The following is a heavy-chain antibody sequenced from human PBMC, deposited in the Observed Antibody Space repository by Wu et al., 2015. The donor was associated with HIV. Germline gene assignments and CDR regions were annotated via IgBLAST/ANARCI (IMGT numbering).Heavy chain of an antibody. CDR1: GYTFTGYY. J-gene: IGHJ3*01. CDR3: VGPSTGYAYDTFDV. V-gene: IGHV1-69*18. D-gene: IGHD5-12*01. CDR2: IIPIFDRI. Sequence: QVQLVQSGAEVKKPGASVKVSCKASGYTFTGYYIHWVRQAPGQGLEWMGRIIPIFDRIHYKQKFQGRVFITADEATSTVYMELSSLSSDDTAVYYCVGPSTGYAYDTFDVWGQGTLVTVSS.